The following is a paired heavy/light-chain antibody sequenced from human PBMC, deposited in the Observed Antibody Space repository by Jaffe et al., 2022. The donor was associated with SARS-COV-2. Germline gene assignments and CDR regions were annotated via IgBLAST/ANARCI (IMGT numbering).Heavy chain of an antibody. Sequence: QAQLVESGGGVVQPGKSLRLSCAASGFTFSNNGMHWVRQAPGKGLEWVAVIWYDGSKKYYADSVEGRFTISRDNSKNTLYLQMNSLRVEDTAIYYCSRDPSSWTLFDYWGQGTLVTVSS. V-gene: IGHV3-33*01. CDR2: IWYDGSKK. D-gene: IGHD2-2*01. CDR3: SRDPSSWTLFDY. J-gene: IGHJ4*02. CDR1: GFTFSNNG.
Light chain of an antibody. CDR3: MQSTQFPWT. J-gene: IGKJ1*01. V-gene: IGKV2-24*01. CDR1: QSLVHSDGNTH. CDR2: KIS. Sequence: DIVMTQTPLSSLVTLGQPASISCRSSQSLVHSDGNTHLTWLQQRPGQPPRLLIYKISNRFSGVPDRFSGSGAGTDFTLKISRVEAEDVGVYYCMQSTQFPWTFGQGTRVEI.